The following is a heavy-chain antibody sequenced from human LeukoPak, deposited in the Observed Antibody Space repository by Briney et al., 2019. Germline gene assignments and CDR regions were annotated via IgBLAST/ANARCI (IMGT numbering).Heavy chain of an antibody. Sequence: SETLSLTCTVSGGSISSSSLYWGWIRQSPGKGLAWIGSIYYTGSTYYNPSLKSRVTVSVETSKNQFSLKLSSVTAADTAVYYCASDTYSSSQDFFDYWGQGTLVTVSS. J-gene: IGHJ4*02. CDR3: ASDTYSSSQDFFDY. V-gene: IGHV4-39*07. CDR2: IYYTGST. D-gene: IGHD3-22*01. CDR1: GGSISSSSLY.